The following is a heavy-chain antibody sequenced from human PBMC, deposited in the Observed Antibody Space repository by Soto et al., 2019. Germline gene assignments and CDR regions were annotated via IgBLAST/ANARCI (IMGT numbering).Heavy chain of an antibody. Sequence: ASVKVSCKASGYTFTSYAMHLVCQAPGQRLEWMGWINIGNGNAKYSQKFQGRVTITRDTSASTAYMELSGLRSEDTAVYFCARGAEYYDTSGLMGDYWGQGTLVTVSS. D-gene: IGHD3-22*01. J-gene: IGHJ4*02. V-gene: IGHV1-3*04. CDR1: GYTFTSYA. CDR2: INIGNGNA. CDR3: ARGAEYYDTSGLMGDY.